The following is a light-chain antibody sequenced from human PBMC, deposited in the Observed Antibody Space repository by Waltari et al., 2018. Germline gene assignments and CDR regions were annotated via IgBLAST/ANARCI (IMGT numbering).Light chain of an antibody. J-gene: IGLJ2*01. CDR3: SSYTGSSPVV. Sequence: SALTQPASVSGSPGQSITISCTGTSSDVGAASYVSWYQQHPGKAPNLMMYEVSNRPAGISMRFSGSKTGNTASLTISGRQAEAEVAYYCSSYTGSSPVVFGGGTKLTVL. CDR2: EVS. CDR1: SSDVGAASY. V-gene: IGLV2-14*01.